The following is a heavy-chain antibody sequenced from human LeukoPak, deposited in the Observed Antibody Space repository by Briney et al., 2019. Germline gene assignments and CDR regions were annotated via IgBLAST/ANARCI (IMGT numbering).Heavy chain of an antibody. CDR1: GYTFTSYG. CDR3: ARAGSTGSGYDLDAFDI. D-gene: IGHD5-12*01. Sequence: ASVKVSCKASGYTFTSYGISWVRQAPGQGLEWMGWISAYNGNTNYAQKLQGRVTMTTDTSTSTAYMELRGLRSDDTAVYYCARAGSTGSGYDLDAFDIWGQGTMVTVSS. V-gene: IGHV1-18*01. J-gene: IGHJ3*02. CDR2: ISAYNGNT.